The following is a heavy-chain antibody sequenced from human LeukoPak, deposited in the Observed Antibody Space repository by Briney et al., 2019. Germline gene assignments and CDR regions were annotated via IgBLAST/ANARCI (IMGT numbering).Heavy chain of an antibody. CDR1: GGSISSYY. CDR2: IYYSGST. D-gene: IGHD1-26*01. CDR3: ARFVGWGARRYYYYYMDV. J-gene: IGHJ6*03. V-gene: IGHV4-59*01. Sequence: SETLSLTCTVSGGSISSYYWSWIRQPLGKGLEWIGYIYYSGSTNYNPSLKSRVTMPVDTSKNQFSLKLSSVSAADTAVYFCARFVGWGARRYYYYYMDVWGKGTTVTISS.